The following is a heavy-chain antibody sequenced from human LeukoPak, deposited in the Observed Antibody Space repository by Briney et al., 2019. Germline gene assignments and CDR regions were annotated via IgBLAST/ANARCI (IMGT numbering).Heavy chain of an antibody. Sequence: PGGSLRLSCDASGFTFNTYAIYWVRQAPGKGLEWVSGICGSGGCTYYADSVKGRFTISRDNSKNTVYLQMNSLTADDTAAYYCAKTTVGYSSGRYPGWPADCWGQGTLVTVSS. V-gene: IGHV3-23*01. CDR1: GFTFNTYA. CDR3: AKTTVGYSSGRYPGWPADC. CDR2: ICGSGGCT. D-gene: IGHD6-19*01. J-gene: IGHJ4*02.